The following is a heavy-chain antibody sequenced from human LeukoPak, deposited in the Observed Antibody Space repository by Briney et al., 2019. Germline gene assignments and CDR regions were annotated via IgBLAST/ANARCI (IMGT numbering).Heavy chain of an antibody. V-gene: IGHV3-30*04. CDR3: ARNRDGYCSGGSCYYYYYGMDV. D-gene: IGHD2-15*01. Sequence: GGSLRLSCAASGFTFSSYAMHWVRQAPGKGLEWVAVISYDGSNIYYADSVRGRFTISRDNSKNTLYLQVNSLRAEDTALYYCARNRDGYCSGGSCYYYYYGMDVWGQGTTVTVSS. J-gene: IGHJ6*02. CDR1: GFTFSSYA. CDR2: ISYDGSNI.